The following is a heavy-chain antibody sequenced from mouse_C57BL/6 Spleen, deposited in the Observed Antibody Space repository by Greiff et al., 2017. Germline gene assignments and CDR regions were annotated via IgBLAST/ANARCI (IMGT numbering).Heavy chain of an antibody. Sequence: VQLQQSGPELVKPGASVTMSCKASGYTFTDYNMPWVKQRHGKSLEWIGYINPNNGGTSDNPKFKGKATLTVNNSSSTAYMELRSLTSEDSAVYYCARCHYGSSDDWYFDVWGTGTTVTVSS. D-gene: IGHD1-1*01. CDR3: ARCHYGSSDDWYFDV. CDR2: INPNNGGT. J-gene: IGHJ1*03. CDR1: GYTFTDYN. V-gene: IGHV1-22*01.